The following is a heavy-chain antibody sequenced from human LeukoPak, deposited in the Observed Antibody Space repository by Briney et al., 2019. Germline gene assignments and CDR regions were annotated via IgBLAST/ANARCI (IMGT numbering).Heavy chain of an antibody. CDR3: ARDLDGYRSGNGA. D-gene: IGHD5-12*01. Sequence: GGSLRLSCAASGFSFSDNYMSWVRQAPGKGLVWVSRINTDGSSTDYADSVKGRFTISRDNAKNTLYLQMNSLRAEDTAVYYCARDLDGYRSGNGAWGQGTLVTVSS. CDR1: GFSFSDNY. CDR2: INTDGSST. V-gene: IGHV3-74*01. J-gene: IGHJ5*02.